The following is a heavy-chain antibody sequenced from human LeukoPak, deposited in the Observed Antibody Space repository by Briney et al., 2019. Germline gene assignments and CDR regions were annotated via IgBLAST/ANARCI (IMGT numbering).Heavy chain of an antibody. J-gene: IGHJ5*02. CDR2: IIPILGIA. V-gene: IGHV1-69*04. CDR1: GGTFSSYA. CDR3: ARAVGGSYENWSDP. Sequence: GASVKVSCKASGGTFSSYAISRVRQAPGQGLEWIGRIIPILGIANYAQKFQGRVTITADKSTSTAYMELSSLRSEDTAVYYCARAVGGSYENWSDPWGQGTLVTVSS. D-gene: IGHD1-26*01.